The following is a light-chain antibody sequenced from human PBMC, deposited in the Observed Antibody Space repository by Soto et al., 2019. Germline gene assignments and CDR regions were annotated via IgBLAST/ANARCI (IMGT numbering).Light chain of an antibody. CDR2: GNS. CDR3: QSYDTSLSAV. V-gene: IGLV1-40*01. Sequence: QSVLTQPPSVSGAPGQRVTISCTGSGSNIGAGYDVHWYQQLPGTAPKLLIYGNSNRPSGVPDRFSGSKSGTSASLAITGLQAEDEADYYCQSYDTSLSAVFGTGTKLTV. CDR1: GSNIGAGYD. J-gene: IGLJ1*01.